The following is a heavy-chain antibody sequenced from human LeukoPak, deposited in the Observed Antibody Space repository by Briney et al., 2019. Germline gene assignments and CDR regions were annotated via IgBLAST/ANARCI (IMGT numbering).Heavy chain of an antibody. V-gene: IGHV1-2*02. CDR2: INPNGGVT. CDR3: ARDGGDGYNFYY. CDR1: GYTFSGYY. J-gene: IGHJ4*02. Sequence: ASVKVSCKASGYTFSGYYMHWLRQASGQGLEWMGWINPNGGVTNYAQKFQGRVTMTRDTSISTAYMELSRLRSDDTAVYYCARDGGDGYNFYYWGQGTLVTVYS. D-gene: IGHD5-24*01.